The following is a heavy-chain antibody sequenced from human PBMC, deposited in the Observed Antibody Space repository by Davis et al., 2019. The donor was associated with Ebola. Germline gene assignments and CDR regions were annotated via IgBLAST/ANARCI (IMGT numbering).Heavy chain of an antibody. CDR1: GFTFSTYS. V-gene: IGHV3-21*01. Sequence: GGSLRLSCVASGFTFSTYSMNWVRQAPGKGLEWVSFISRSNSYIYYADSVKGRFTISRDNAKNSLYLQMNSLRAEDTAVYYCAGGLLPYYYGMDVWGKGTTVTVSS. CDR2: ISRSNSYI. CDR3: AGGLLPYYYGMDV. J-gene: IGHJ6*04. D-gene: IGHD2/OR15-2a*01.